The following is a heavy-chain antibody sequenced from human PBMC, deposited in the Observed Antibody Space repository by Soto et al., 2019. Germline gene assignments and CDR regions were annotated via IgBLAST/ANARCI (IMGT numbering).Heavy chain of an antibody. CDR2: IIPIFGTA. CDR1: GGTFSSYA. V-gene: IGHV1-69*01. J-gene: IGHJ4*02. D-gene: IGHD3-22*01. CDR3: ASRALTYYDSSGYYYVPFDY. Sequence: QVQLVQSGAEVKKPGSSVKVSCKASGGTFSSYAISWVRQAPGQGLEWMGGIIPIFGTANYAQKFQGRVTITADESTSIAYMELSSLRSEDTAVYYCASRALTYYDSSGYYYVPFDYWGQGTLVTVSS.